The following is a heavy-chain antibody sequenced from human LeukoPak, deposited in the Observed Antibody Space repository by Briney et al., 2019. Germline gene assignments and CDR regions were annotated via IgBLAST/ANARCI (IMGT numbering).Heavy chain of an antibody. J-gene: IGHJ3*02. Sequence: GGSLRLSCAASGFTFSSYEMNWVRQAPGKGLEWVSYISSSDSTIYYADSVKGRFTISRDNAKNSLYLQMNSLRAEDTAVYYCASVGVSGYYPHDAFDIWGQGTMVTVSS. D-gene: IGHD3-22*01. CDR3: ASVGVSGYYPHDAFDI. CDR1: GFTFSSYE. V-gene: IGHV3-48*03. CDR2: ISSSDSTI.